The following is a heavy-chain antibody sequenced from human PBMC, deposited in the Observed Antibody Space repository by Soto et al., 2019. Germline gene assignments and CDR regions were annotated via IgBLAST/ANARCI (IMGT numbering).Heavy chain of an antibody. CDR1: GFTFSNAY. J-gene: IGHJ6*02. V-gene: IGHV3-15*07. CDR3: SHAPGRRGYYGMDV. D-gene: IGHD3-10*01. CDR2: IKTKADGGTT. Sequence: GGSLRLSCAASGFTFSNAYMNWVRQAPGKGLEWVGRIKTKADGGTTDYAAPVKGRFIISRDDSKDTLYVQMNSLQTDDTGVYYCSHAPGRRGYYGMDVWGQGTTVTVSS.